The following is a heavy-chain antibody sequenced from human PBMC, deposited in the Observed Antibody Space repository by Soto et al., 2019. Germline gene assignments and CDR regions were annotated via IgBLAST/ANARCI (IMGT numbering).Heavy chain of an antibody. CDR1: GGYVSSGTYY. D-gene: IGHD1-26*01. Sequence: SEILSLPSTVSGGYVSSGTYYWSWILQPPGKGLEWIVYFFYTARPQYNSALKSRFSISEATSKNQFSLKLSSVTAADTAVYYSARAPRYRWVLPQLVNWGQGTLVTVSS. CDR3: ARAPRYRWVLPQLVN. V-gene: IGHV4-61*01. CDR2: FFYTARP. J-gene: IGHJ4*02.